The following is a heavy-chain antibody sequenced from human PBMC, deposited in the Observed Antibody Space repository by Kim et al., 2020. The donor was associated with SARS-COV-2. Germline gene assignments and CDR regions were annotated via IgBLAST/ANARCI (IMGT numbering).Heavy chain of an antibody. V-gene: IGHV3-23*01. CDR3: AKMGYYDSSGYFDY. J-gene: IGHJ4*02. Sequence: ADPVKGRFTNSRDNSKNTLYLQMNSLRAEDTAVYYCAKMGYYDSSGYFDYWGQGTLVTVSS. D-gene: IGHD3-22*01.